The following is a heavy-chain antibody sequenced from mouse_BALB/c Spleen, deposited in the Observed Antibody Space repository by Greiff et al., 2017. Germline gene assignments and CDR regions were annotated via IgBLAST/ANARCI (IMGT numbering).Heavy chain of an antibody. Sequence: VQLQQSGAELAKPGASVKMSCKASGYTFTSYWMHWVKQRPGQGLEWIGYINPSTGYTEYNQKFKDKATLTADKSSSTAYMQLSSLTSEDSAVYYCARGPRGGYAMDYWGQGTSVTVSS. J-gene: IGHJ4*01. CDR1: GYTFTSYW. V-gene: IGHV1-7*01. CDR2: INPSTGYT. CDR3: ARGPRGGYAMDY.